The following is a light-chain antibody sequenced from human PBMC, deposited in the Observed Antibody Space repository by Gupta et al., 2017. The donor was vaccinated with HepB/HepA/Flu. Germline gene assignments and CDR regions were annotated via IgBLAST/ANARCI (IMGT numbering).Light chain of an antibody. Sequence: QSVLTQPPSASGTPGHGVTISCSGSSSNIGSNYVYWYQQLPGTAPKLLNYRNNQRPSEVPDPFSGSKSGPSASLAISGLRSEDEADYYCAAWDDSLSGVVFGGGTKLTVL. CDR2: RNN. CDR3: AAWDDSLSGVV. CDR1: SSNIGSNY. V-gene: IGLV1-47*01. J-gene: IGLJ2*01.